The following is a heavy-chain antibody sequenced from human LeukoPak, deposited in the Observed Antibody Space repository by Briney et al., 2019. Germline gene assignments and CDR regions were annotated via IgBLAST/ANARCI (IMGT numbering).Heavy chain of an antibody. CDR2: IYHSGST. D-gene: IGHD1-1*01. CDR3: ARGVGLTQGGTFDY. J-gene: IGHJ4*02. Sequence: SETLSLTCTVSGYSISSGFYWGWIRQPPGKGLEWIGSIYHSGSTHYNSSLKSRVTISVDTSKNQLSLKLSSVTAADTAVFYCARGVGLTQGGTFDYWGQGTLVTVSS. V-gene: IGHV4-38-2*02. CDR1: GYSISSGFY.